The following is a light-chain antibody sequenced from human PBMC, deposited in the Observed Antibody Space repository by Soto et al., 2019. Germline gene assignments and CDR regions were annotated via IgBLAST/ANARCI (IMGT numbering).Light chain of an antibody. CDR1: NIGSKN. CDR3: QVWDSSSDHYV. J-gene: IGLJ1*01. CDR2: EDS. V-gene: IGLV3-21*02. Sequence: SYVLTQPPSVSVAPGQTAGITCGGNNIGSKNVHWYQQKPGQAPVLVVHEDSDRPSGIPERFSGSNSGNTATLTISRVEAGDEAEYYCQVWDSSSDHYVFGTGTKLTVL.